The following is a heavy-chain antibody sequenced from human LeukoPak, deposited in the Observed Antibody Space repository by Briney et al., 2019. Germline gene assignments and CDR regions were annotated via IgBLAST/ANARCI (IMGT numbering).Heavy chain of an antibody. CDR1: GFTFTTYW. CDR2: INQDGSEK. CDR3: ARAVTSTEDY. J-gene: IGHJ4*02. Sequence: GGSLRLSCAASGFTFTTYWMTWVRQAPGKGLEWVASINQDGSEKYYVDSVKGRFTISRDNAQKSLYLEMKSLSAKDTAVYYCARAVTSTEDYWGQGTLVTVSS. V-gene: IGHV3-7*03.